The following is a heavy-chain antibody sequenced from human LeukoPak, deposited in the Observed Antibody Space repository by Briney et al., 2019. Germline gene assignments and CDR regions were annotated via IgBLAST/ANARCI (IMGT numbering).Heavy chain of an antibody. CDR2: ISSSSSYI. D-gene: IGHD3-9*01. J-gene: IGHJ4*02. Sequence: WGSLRLSCAASGFTFSSYSMNWVRQAPGKGLEWVSSISSSSSYIYYADSVKGRFTISRDNAKNSLYLQMNSLRAEDTAVYYCAREDILTGYYYWGQGTLVTVSA. V-gene: IGHV3-21*01. CDR3: AREDILTGYYY. CDR1: GFTFSSYS.